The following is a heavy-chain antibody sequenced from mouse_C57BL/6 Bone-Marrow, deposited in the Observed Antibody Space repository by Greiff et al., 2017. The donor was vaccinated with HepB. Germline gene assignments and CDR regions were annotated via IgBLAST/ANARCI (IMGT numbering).Heavy chain of an antibody. J-gene: IGHJ2*01. Sequence: VHLVESGPGLVQPSQSLSITCTVSGFSLTSYGVHWVRQSPGKGLEWLGVIWSGGSKDYNAAFISRLSNSKDNSKIQVFFKMNSLQADDTAIYYCCRGGEDYFDYWGQGTTLTVSS. CDR3: CRGGEDYFDY. CDR2: IWSGGSK. V-gene: IGHV2-2*01. CDR1: GFSLTSYG.